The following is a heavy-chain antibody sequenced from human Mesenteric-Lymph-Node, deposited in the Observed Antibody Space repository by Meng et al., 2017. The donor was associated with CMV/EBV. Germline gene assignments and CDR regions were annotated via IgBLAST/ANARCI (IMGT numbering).Heavy chain of an antibody. J-gene: IGHJ4*02. CDR2: IKTSAGST. CDR3: ARDMGSTWYKIDY. CDR1: GYTFTGYF. Sequence: ASVKVSCKASGYTFTGYFMHWVRQAPGQGLEWMGMIKTSAGSTNYALKFQDRVTMTRDTSTSTVHMDLSSLRSEDTAVYYCARDMGSTWYKIDYWGQGTVVTVSS. V-gene: IGHV1-46*01. D-gene: IGHD6-13*01.